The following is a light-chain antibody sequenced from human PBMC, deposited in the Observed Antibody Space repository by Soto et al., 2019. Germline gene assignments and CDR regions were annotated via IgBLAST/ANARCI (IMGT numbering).Light chain of an antibody. CDR3: KHYFSYPYA. J-gene: IGKJ2*01. V-gene: IGKV1-5*03. CDR2: KAS. Sequence: DIQVTQSPATLSASVGDTVSITCRASQSVLTWLAWHQQKPGKAPNLLIYKASRLRDGVPSRFSGSGSGTDFTLTISSLQPDDFASYFCKHYFSYPYAFGQGTKLEI. CDR1: QSVLTW.